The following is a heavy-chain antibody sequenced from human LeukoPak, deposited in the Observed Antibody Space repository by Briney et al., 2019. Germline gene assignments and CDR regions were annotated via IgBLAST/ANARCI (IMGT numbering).Heavy chain of an antibody. CDR1: GFTFSSYA. CDR3: ARDATDYYYYMDV. J-gene: IGHJ6*03. V-gene: IGHV3-30-3*01. D-gene: IGHD1-14*01. Sequence: GRSLRLSCAASGFTFSSYAMHWVRQAPGKGLEWVAVISYDGSNKYYADSVKGRFTISRDNSKNTLYLQMNSLRAEDTAVYYCARDATDYYYYMDVWGKGTTVTVSS. CDR2: ISYDGSNK.